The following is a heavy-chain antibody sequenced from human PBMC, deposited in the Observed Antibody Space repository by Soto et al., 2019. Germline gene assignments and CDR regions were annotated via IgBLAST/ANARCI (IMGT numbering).Heavy chain of an antibody. Sequence: PGGSLRLSCAASGFTFSTYAMTWVRQAPGKGLEWVSAISGSGGNTYYADSVKGRFTISRDNSKNTLYLQMNSLRAEDTAVYYCAKGRSGYYYYYMDVWGKGTTVTVSS. CDR1: GFTFSTYA. J-gene: IGHJ6*03. V-gene: IGHV3-23*01. CDR3: AKGRSGYYYYYMDV. CDR2: ISGSGGNT.